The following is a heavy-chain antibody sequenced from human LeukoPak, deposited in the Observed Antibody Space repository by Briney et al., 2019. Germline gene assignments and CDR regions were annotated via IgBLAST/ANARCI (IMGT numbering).Heavy chain of an antibody. CDR1: GFTFSSYS. V-gene: IGHV3-21*01. CDR3: ARDKSGWQGYYYYYMDV. J-gene: IGHJ6*03. D-gene: IGHD6-19*01. Sequence: GGSLRLSCAASGFTFSSYSMNWVRQAPGKGLEWVSSISSSSYIYYAASVRGRFTISRDNAKTSLYLQMNRLRAEDTAVYYCARDKSGWQGYYYYYMDVLGKGTTVTVSS. CDR2: ISSSSYI.